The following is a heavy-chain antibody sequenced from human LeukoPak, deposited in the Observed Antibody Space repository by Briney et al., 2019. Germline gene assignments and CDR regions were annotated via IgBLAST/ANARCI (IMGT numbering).Heavy chain of an antibody. D-gene: IGHD3-22*01. CDR3: ARTKAYYYDSSGLYWYYFDY. V-gene: IGHV4-4*07. Sequence: PSETLSLTCTVSGGSISSYYWSWIRQPAGKGLEWIGRIYTSGSTNYNPSLKSRVTMSVDTSKSQFSLKLSSVTAADTAVYYCARTKAYYYDSSGLYWYYFDYWGQGTLVTVSS. CDR1: GGSISSYY. CDR2: IYTSGST. J-gene: IGHJ4*02.